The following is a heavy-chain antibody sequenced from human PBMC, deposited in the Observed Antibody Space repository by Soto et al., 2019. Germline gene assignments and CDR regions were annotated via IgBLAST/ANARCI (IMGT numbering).Heavy chain of an antibody. Sequence: SETLSLTCAVSGGSIIRDNWWSWVRQPPGKGLEWIGEIYHTGSSNYNPSLKSRVIISIDTSKNLFSLDLTSVTAADTAVYFCASHHFFSHLLWGQGTLVTVSS. J-gene: IGHJ4*02. CDR2: IYHTGSS. CDR1: GGSIIRDNW. CDR3: ASHHFFSHLL. V-gene: IGHV4-4*02.